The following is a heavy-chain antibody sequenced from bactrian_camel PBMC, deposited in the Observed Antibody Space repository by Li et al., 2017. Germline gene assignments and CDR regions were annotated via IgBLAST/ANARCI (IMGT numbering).Heavy chain of an antibody. CDR3: AAGSSAIHFCDPHMIPAQFDV. CDR2: FYRADAKT. J-gene: IGHJ4*01. D-gene: IGHD3*01. V-gene: IGHV3S31*01. Sequence: VQLVESGGGLVQPGGSLTVSCAASGFTFSNYVMTWVRQAPGKEREGVAGFYRADAKTYYADSVKGRFTISQDNAKNTLYLQMNSLKPEDTAMYYCAAGSSAIHFCDPHMIPAQFDVWGQGTQVTVS. CDR1: GFTFSNYV.